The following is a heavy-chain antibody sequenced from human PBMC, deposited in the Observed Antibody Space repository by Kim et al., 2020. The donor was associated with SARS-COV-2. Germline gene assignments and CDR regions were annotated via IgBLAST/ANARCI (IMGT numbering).Heavy chain of an antibody. V-gene: IGHV3-30*18. D-gene: IGHD3-16*01. Sequence: GGSLRLSCRVSGFTFRNYGMHWVRQAPGKGLEWVAVILYDGSKEYYADSVKGRFTISRDNSKSTVFLQMNTLRPEDTAVYYCAKDRESHYYDYGMDVWGQGTTVAVSS. CDR1: GFTFRNYG. CDR2: ILYDGSKE. J-gene: IGHJ6*02. CDR3: AKDRESHYYDYGMDV.